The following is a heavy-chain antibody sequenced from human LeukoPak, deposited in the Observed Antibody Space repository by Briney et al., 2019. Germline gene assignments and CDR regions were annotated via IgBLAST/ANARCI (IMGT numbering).Heavy chain of an antibody. CDR1: GGTFSSYA. D-gene: IGHD3-3*01. CDR2: IIPIFGTA. V-gene: IGHV1-69*05. J-gene: IGHJ3*02. Sequence: ASVKVSCKASGGTFSSYAVSWVRQAPGQGLEWMGGIIPIFGTANYAQKFQGRVTITTDDSTSTAYMQLSSLRSEDTAVYYCARSSFREYYDFWSGYSTPTLDIWGQGTMVTVSS. CDR3: ARSSFREYYDFWSGYSTPTLDI.